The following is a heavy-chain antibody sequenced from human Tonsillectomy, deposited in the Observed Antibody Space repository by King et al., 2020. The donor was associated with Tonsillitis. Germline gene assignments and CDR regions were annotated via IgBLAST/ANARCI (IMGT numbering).Heavy chain of an antibody. CDR3: ARSPGELAAFDI. J-gene: IGHJ3*02. D-gene: IGHD3-16*01. V-gene: IGHV1-69*01. CDR1: GGTFSSYA. Sequence: VQLVQSGAEVKKPGSSVKVSCKASGGTFSSYAISWVRQAPGQGFEWMGGIIPTFVTANYAKKFQGRVTITADESTSTAYMELSSLRSEDTAVYYCARSPGELAAFDIWGQGTMVTVSS. CDR2: IIPTFVTA.